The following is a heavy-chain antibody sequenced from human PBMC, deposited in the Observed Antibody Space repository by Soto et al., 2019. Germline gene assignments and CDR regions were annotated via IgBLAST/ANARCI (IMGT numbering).Heavy chain of an antibody. CDR1: GFTFSTYG. J-gene: IGHJ6*02. D-gene: IGHD4-17*01. CDR3: AKDLQSYGDYDYYCYGMDV. Sequence: QVQLVESGGGEVQPGRSLTISCAASGFTFSTYGMHWVRQTPGKGLEWVAVISYDGTNKFYSDSVKGRFTISRDNFKNTLTLQMNSLIADDTAVYSCAKDLQSYGDYDYYCYGMDVWGLGTRFTVSS. V-gene: IGHV3-30*18. CDR2: ISYDGTNK.